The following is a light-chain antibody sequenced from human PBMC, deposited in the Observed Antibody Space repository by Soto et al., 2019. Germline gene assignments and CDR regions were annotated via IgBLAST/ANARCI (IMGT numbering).Light chain of an antibody. CDR3: QQYNNWPPAWT. J-gene: IGKJ1*01. V-gene: IGKV3-15*01. CDR2: GAS. Sequence: EIVMTQSPAILSVSPGESAALSCRASQSVSSNLAWYQQKPGQAPRLLIYGASTRATGIPARFSGSGSGTQFTLTISSLQSEDFAVYYCQQYNNWPPAWTVGQGTKVDIK. CDR1: QSVSSN.